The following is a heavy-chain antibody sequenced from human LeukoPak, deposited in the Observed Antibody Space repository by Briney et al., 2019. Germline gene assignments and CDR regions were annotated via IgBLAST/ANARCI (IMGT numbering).Heavy chain of an antibody. V-gene: IGHV3-11*03. CDR1: RFTFSEYY. CDR3: ARPRYYDSSGYYFDI. CDR2: ISSSNNFR. Sequence: PGGSLRLSCAASRFTFSEYYMSWIRQAPGKGLEWVSYISSSNNFRNYADSVKGRFTISRDNAKNSLYLQMNSLRAEDTAVYYCARPRYYDSSGYYFDIWGQGTMVTVSS. D-gene: IGHD3-22*01. J-gene: IGHJ3*02.